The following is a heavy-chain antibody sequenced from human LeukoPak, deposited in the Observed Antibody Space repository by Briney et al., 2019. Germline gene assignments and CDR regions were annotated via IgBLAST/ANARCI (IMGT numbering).Heavy chain of an antibody. D-gene: IGHD2/OR15-2a*01. CDR2: VDVHGQGT. CDR1: GFTVSSYW. CDR3: ARSNYDSTTFYYHLDL. Sequence: GGSLRLSCAASGFTVSSYWMPWVRQAPGKGPVWVSRVDVHGQGTAYADSVKGRFTISRDNAKNTLSLQMNSLSAEDTAVYYCARSNYDSTTFYYHLDLWGQGTLVTVSS. J-gene: IGHJ5*02. V-gene: IGHV3-74*01.